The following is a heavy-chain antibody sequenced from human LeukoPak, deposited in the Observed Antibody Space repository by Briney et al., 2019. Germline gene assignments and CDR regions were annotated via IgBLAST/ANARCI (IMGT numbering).Heavy chain of an antibody. J-gene: IGHJ5*02. CDR1: GYTFTNFG. Sequence: ASVKVSCKTSGYTFTNFGINWVRQATGQGLEWMGWMNPNSGNTGYAQKFQGRVTITRNTSISTAYMELSSLRSEDTAVYYCARGRVVVAATYLNWFDPWGQGTLVTVSS. V-gene: IGHV1-8*03. CDR2: MNPNSGNT. D-gene: IGHD2-15*01. CDR3: ARGRVVVAATYLNWFDP.